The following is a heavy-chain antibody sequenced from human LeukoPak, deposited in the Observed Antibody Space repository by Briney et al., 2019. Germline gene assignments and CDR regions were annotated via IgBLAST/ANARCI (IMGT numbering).Heavy chain of an antibody. V-gene: IGHV4-34*01. CDR2: INHSGST. Sequence: SETLSLTCAVYGGSFSGYYWSWIRQPPGKGLEWIGEINHSGSTNYNPSLKSRVTISVDTSKNQFSLKLSSVTAADTAVYYCAREWDYGGNPFDYWGQGTLVTVSS. D-gene: IGHD4-23*01. J-gene: IGHJ4*02. CDR3: AREWDYGGNPFDY. CDR1: GGSFSGYY.